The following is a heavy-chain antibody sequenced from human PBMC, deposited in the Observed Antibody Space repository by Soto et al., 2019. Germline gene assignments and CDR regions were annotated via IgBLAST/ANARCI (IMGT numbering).Heavy chain of an antibody. CDR3: AKSRISMIVVVRGLDFDP. Sequence: LRLSCAASGFTFSSYAMNWVRQAPGKGLEWVSTISGSGGSTYYADSVKGRFTISRDNSKNTLYLQMTSLRAEDTAVYYCAKSRISMIVVVRGLDFDPWGQGTLVTVSS. D-gene: IGHD3-22*01. J-gene: IGHJ5*02. V-gene: IGHV3-23*01. CDR1: GFTFSSYA. CDR2: ISGSGGST.